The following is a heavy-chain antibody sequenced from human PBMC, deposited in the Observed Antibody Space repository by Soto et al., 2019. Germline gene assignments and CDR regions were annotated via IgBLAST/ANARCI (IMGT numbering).Heavy chain of an antibody. CDR1: GDTVSSNSVA. J-gene: IGHJ6*02. D-gene: IGHD2-15*01. Sequence: SQTLSLTCVGSGDTVSSNSVAWNWVRQSPSRGLEWLGRTYYRSRWYSDYAVSVRSRIDINADTSKNQVSLQLNSVTPEDTAVYYCARSEEDSDYYYYGMDVWGQGATVTVSS. V-gene: IGHV6-1*01. CDR3: ARSEEDSDYYYYGMDV. CDR2: TYYRSRWYS.